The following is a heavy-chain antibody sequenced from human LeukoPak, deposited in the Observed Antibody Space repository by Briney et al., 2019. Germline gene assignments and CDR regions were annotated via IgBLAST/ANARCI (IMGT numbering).Heavy chain of an antibody. Sequence: GGSLRLSCAASGFTFSSYSMNWVRQAPGKGLEWVSSISSSSSYIYYADSVKGRFTISRDNAKNSLYLQMNSLRAEDTAVYYCAKSAKRSSWGFDYWGQGTLVTVSS. CDR3: AKSAKRSSWGFDY. D-gene: IGHD3-16*01. J-gene: IGHJ4*02. V-gene: IGHV3-21*04. CDR2: ISSSSSYI. CDR1: GFTFSSYS.